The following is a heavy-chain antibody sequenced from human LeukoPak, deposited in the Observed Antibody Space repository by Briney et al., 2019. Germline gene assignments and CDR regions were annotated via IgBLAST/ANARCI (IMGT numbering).Heavy chain of an antibody. CDR1: GASINSDSYY. Sequence: PSETLSLTCTVSGASINSDSYYWGWIRQPPGKGLEWIGSISYSGSSYYNPSLKSRVTISVDTSKNQFSLKLSSVTAADTAVYFCARHQPATAILSWGQGTLVTVSS. J-gene: IGHJ4*02. CDR2: ISYSGSS. V-gene: IGHV4-39*01. CDR3: ARHQPATAILS. D-gene: IGHD2-2*02.